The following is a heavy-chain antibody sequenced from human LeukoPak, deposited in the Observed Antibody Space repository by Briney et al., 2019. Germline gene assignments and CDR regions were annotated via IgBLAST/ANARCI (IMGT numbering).Heavy chain of an antibody. CDR3: ARLVGARGAFDI. Sequence: PSETLSLTCTVSGGSISSGGYYWSWIRQPPGKGLEWIGYIYHSGSTYYNPSLKSRVTISVDRSKNQFSLKLSSVTAADTAVYYCARLVGARGAFDIWGQGTLVTVSS. CDR1: GGSISSGGYY. D-gene: IGHD1-26*01. V-gene: IGHV4-30-2*01. J-gene: IGHJ4*02. CDR2: IYHSGST.